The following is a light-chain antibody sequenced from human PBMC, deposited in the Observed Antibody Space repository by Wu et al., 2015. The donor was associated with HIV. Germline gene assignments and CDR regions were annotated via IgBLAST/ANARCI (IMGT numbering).Light chain of an antibody. V-gene: IGKV3-20*01. Sequence: ENVLTQFPGTLPVSPGERVTLSCKASQSVSSNYLAWYQQKPGQAPRVLISDASSRAADVPDRFSATGSGTDFTLTISRLEPEDFAVYVCQQYGSSPITFDPGTRLEVK. CDR2: DAS. CDR1: QSVSSNY. J-gene: IGKJ5*01. CDR3: QQYGSSPIT.